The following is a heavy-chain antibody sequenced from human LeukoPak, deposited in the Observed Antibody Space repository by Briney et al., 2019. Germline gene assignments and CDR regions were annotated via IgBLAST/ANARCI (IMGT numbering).Heavy chain of an antibody. Sequence: ASVKVSCKASGYTFTSYDINWVRQATGQGLEWMGWMNPNSGNTGCAQKFQGRVTITRNTSISTAYMELSSLRSEDTAVYYCARGGRGEVATTKDYYYYYYYYMDVWGKGTTVTVSS. V-gene: IGHV1-8*01. CDR2: MNPNSGNT. D-gene: IGHD5-12*01. CDR1: GYTFTSYD. CDR3: ARGGRGEVATTKDYYYYYYYYMDV. J-gene: IGHJ6*03.